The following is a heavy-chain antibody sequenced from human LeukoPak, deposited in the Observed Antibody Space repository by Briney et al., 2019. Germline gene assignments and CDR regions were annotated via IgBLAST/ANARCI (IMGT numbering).Heavy chain of an antibody. J-gene: IGHJ6*04. Sequence: ASVKVSCKASGYTFTSYGISWVRQAPGQGLEWMGWISAYNGNTNYAQKLQGRVTMTTDTSTSTAYMELRSLRSDDTAVYYCARDERAGSGSYKYYHYGMDVWGKGTTVTVSS. D-gene: IGHD3-10*01. CDR3: ARDERAGSGSYKYYHYGMDV. CDR1: GYTFTSYG. CDR2: ISAYNGNT. V-gene: IGHV1-18*04.